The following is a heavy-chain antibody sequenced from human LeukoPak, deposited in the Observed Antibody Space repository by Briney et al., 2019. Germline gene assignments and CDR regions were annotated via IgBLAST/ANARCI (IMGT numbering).Heavy chain of an antibody. D-gene: IGHD3-16*01. CDR1: GGSISSGRW. CDR2: IYHSGTT. V-gene: IGHV4-4*02. J-gene: IGHJ4*02. Sequence: SETLSLTCAVYGGSISSGRWWSWVRQPPERGLEWIGEIYHSGTTKYNPSLKSRVTISVDISKNQFSLRLSSLTAADTAVYYCARNSGYAQEYWGQGTLVTVSS. CDR3: ARNSGYAQEY.